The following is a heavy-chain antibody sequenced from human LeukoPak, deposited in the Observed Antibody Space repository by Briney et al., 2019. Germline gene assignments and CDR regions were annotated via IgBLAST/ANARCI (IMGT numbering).Heavy chain of an antibody. V-gene: IGHV1-69*04. CDR3: ARGNLEYSSSGGSYGMDV. CDR1: GGTFSSYA. CDR2: IIPIRGIA. J-gene: IGHJ6*02. Sequence: SVKVSCKASGGTFSSYAISWVRQAPGQGLEWMGRIIPIRGIANYAQKFQGRVTITAERSTSTAYMELSSLRAEDTAVYYCARGNLEYSSSGGSYGMDVWAQGSTVTVSS. D-gene: IGHD6-13*01.